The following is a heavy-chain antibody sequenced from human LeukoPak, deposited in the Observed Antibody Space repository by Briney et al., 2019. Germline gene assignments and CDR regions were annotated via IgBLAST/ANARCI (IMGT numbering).Heavy chain of an antibody. V-gene: IGHV4-61*02. CDR1: GGSISSGSYY. J-gene: IGHJ5*02. CDR2: IYTSGST. Sequence: SQTLSLTCTVSGGSISSGSYYWSWIRQPAGKGLEWIGRIYTSGSTNYNPSLKSRVTMSVDTSKNQFSLKLSSVTAADTAVYYCARRALDDYGDYVGWFDPWGQGTLVTVSS. D-gene: IGHD4-17*01. CDR3: ARRALDDYGDYVGWFDP.